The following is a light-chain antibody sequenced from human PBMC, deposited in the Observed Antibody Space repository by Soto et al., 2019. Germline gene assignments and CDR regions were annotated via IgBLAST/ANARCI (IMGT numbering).Light chain of an antibody. V-gene: IGKV3-11*01. Sequence: EIVLTQSPATLSLSPGERATLSCRASQCVSSYLAWYQQKPGQAPRLLIYDASNRATGIPARFSGSGSGTDFTLTISSLEPEDFAVYYCQQRSNWPRSTFGQGTKLEIK. CDR1: QCVSSY. J-gene: IGKJ2*01. CDR2: DAS. CDR3: QQRSNWPRST.